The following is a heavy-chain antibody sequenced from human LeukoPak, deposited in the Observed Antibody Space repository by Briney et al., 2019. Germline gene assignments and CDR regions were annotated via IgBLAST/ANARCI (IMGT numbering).Heavy chain of an antibody. Sequence: SETLSLTRTVSGGSISSYYWSWIRQPAGKRLEWIGRIYTSGSTNYNPSLKSRVTMSVDTSKNQFSLKLSSVTAADTAVYYCARDRGNWNDPGGYYFDYWGQGTLVTVSS. CDR1: GGSISSYY. CDR2: IYTSGST. CDR3: ARDRGNWNDPGGYYFDY. D-gene: IGHD1-1*01. J-gene: IGHJ4*02. V-gene: IGHV4-4*07.